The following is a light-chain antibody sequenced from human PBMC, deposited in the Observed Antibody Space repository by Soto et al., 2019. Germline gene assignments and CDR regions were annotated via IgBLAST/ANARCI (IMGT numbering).Light chain of an antibody. CDR3: QQYDDSARYR. J-gene: IGKJ2*03. CDR1: QSINTRY. V-gene: IGKV3-20*01. Sequence: EIVLTQSPGTLSLSPGERATLSCRASQSINTRYSAWYQQKPGQPPRLLIYATSSRAPGIPDRFSGSGSGTDFTLTISRLEPEDFAVYYCQQYDDSARYRFGQGTNLDI. CDR2: ATS.